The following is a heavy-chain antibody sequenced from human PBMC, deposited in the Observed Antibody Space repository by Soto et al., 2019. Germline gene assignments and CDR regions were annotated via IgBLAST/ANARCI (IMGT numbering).Heavy chain of an antibody. CDR3: ARGVTTVTDYYYYMDV. J-gene: IGHJ6*03. CDR1: GGSISSYY. Sequence: ASETLSLTCTVSGGSISSYYWSRIRQPPGKGLEWIGYIYYSGSTNYNPSLKSRVTISVDTSKNQFSLKRSSVTAADTAVYYCARGVTTVTDYYYYMDVWGKGTTVTVSS. V-gene: IGHV4-59*01. CDR2: IYYSGST. D-gene: IGHD4-17*01.